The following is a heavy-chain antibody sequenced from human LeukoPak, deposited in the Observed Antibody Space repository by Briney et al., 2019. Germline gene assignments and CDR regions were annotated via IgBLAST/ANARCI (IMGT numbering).Heavy chain of an antibody. V-gene: IGHV4-39*07. J-gene: IGHJ5*02. CDR1: GGSISSSSYY. D-gene: IGHD4-17*01. CDR3: ARGDYGDYVVLGNWFDP. CDR2: IYYSGST. Sequence: PSETLSLTCTVSGGSISSSSYYWGWIRQPPGKGLEWIGSIYYSGSTYYNPSLKSRVTISVDTSKNQFSLKLSSVTAADTAVYYCARGDYGDYVVLGNWFDPWGQGTLVTVSS.